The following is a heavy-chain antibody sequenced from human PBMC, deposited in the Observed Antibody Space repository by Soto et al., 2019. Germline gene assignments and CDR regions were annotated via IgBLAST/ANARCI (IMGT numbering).Heavy chain of an antibody. V-gene: IGHV4-31*03. CDR1: GASINSGGFY. J-gene: IGHJ4*02. CDR2: IYFSGST. Sequence: QVQLQGSGPGLVKPSETLSLTCTVSGASINSGGFYWSWIRQLPGKGLEWIGYIYFSGSTYYNPSLESRVTISLDTSQNQFSPKLRSVTAADTAMYFCASGDAWEALLAHWGQGILVTVSS. D-gene: IGHD4-17*01. CDR3: ASGDAWEALLAH.